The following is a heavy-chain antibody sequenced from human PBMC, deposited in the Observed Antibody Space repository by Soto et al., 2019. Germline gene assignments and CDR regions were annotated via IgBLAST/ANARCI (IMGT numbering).Heavy chain of an antibody. CDR2: IYWNDDK. V-gene: IGHV2-5*01. Sequence: SGPTLVNPTQTLTLTCTFSGFSLSTSGVGVGWIRQPPGKALEWLALIYWNDDKRYSPSLKSRLTITKDTSKTQVVLTMTNMDPVDTDTYYCAHSIPEPYYFDYWGQGTLVTVSS. CDR3: AHSIPEPYYFDY. CDR1: GFSLSTSGVG. J-gene: IGHJ4*02.